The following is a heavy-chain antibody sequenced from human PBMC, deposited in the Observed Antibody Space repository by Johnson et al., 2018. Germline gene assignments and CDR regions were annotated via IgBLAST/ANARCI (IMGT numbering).Heavy chain of an antibody. CDR3: ARDGDRGYGMDV. J-gene: IGHJ6*02. CDR2: VIPLFDTA. CDR1: GATFSKNA. D-gene: IGHD1-26*01. Sequence: QVQLVQSGAEVKKPGSSVKVSCRASGATFSKNAISWVRQAPGQGLEWMGGVIPLFDTANYAQRFQGRVTITADESTNTAYMELISLRSEDTAVYYCARDGDRGYGMDVWGQGTTVTVSS. V-gene: IGHV1-69*12.